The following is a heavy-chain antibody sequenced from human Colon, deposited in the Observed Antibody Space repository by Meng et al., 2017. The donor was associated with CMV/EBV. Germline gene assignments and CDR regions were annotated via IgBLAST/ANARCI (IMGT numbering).Heavy chain of an antibody. D-gene: IGHD2/OR15-2a*01. V-gene: IGHV1-2*02. CDR2: VNPNSGGT. Sequence: ASVKVSCKTSGYTFTDYYVHWVRQAPGQGLEWVGWVNPNSGGTNSALKFLGRISMTTDTSIATAYLDLHSLRSDDTAVYYCARNLNKFPVYGLDAWGQGTTVTVSS. CDR1: GYTFTDYY. J-gene: IGHJ6*02. CDR3: ARNLNKFPVYGLDA.